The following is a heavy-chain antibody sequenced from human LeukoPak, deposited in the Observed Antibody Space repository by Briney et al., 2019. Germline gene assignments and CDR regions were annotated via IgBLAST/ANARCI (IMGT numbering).Heavy chain of an antibody. D-gene: IGHD1-26*01. J-gene: IGHJ3*02. V-gene: IGHV3-74*01. CDR2: IKSDGSSI. CDR1: GFIFSSYW. CDR3: ARDQGGSYLDTFDM. Sequence: GGSLRLSCAASGFIFSSYWIHWVRQPLGKAPVCVSRIKSDGSSISYADSVKGRFTTSRDNAKNMLYLQMNSLRVEDTAVYYCARDQGGSYLDTFDMWGQGTMVTVSS.